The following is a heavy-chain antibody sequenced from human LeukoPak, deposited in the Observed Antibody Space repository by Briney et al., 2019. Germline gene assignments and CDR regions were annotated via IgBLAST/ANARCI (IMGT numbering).Heavy chain of an antibody. CDR1: GFTFSSYA. V-gene: IGHV3-7*01. D-gene: IGHD3-16*01. CDR2: IKSDGSEK. CDR3: VRALGSPTADH. Sequence: PGRSLRLSCAASGFTFSSYAMHWVRQAPGKGLEWVANIKSDGSEKYYVDSVEGRFTISRDNAKNTVSLQMDSLRGEDTAVYYCVRALGSPTADHWGQGTLVTVSS. J-gene: IGHJ4*02.